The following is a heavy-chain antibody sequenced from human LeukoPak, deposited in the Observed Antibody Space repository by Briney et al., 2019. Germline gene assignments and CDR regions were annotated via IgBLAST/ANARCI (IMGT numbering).Heavy chain of an antibody. V-gene: IGHV3-9*01. D-gene: IGHD3-22*01. CDR2: INWNSDRI. Sequence: PGGSLRLSCAASGFIFGDYGMYWFRQAPGKGLEWFSGINWNSDRIGYADSVKGRFTISKDNAKNSLYMQMNSVRAEDTALYYCARASYYYDTSGLGAFDVWGQGTTVIVSS. CDR1: GFIFGDYG. CDR3: ARASYYYDTSGLGAFDV. J-gene: IGHJ3*01.